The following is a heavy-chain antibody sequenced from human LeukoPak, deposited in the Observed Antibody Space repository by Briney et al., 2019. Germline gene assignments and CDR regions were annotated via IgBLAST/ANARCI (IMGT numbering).Heavy chain of an antibody. V-gene: IGHV4-59*01. CDR2: IYYTGST. Sequence: PSETLSLTCTVSGGSISSYYWSWIRQPPGKGLEWIGYIYYTGSTNYNPSLKRRVTISINASKNQLSLELSSVTAADTAVYYCARSPVRIAAPGRALDYWGQGTLVTVSS. CDR3: ARSPVRIAAPGRALDY. J-gene: IGHJ4*02. CDR1: GGSISSYY. D-gene: IGHD6-13*01.